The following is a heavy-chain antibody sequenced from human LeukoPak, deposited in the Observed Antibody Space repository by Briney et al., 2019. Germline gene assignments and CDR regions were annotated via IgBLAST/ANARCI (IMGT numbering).Heavy chain of an antibody. CDR2: ITTSDGNT. CDR3: AKDGGLWVSAHWGDS. D-gene: IGHD7-27*01. Sequence: GGSLRLSCAASGFTVSSNYMNWVRQAPGKGLEWVSTITTSDGNTYYADSVKGRFTVSRDNSKNTLFLQMNSLRAEDTAVYYCAKDGGLWVSAHWGDSWGRGTLVTVSS. CDR1: GFTVSSNY. J-gene: IGHJ4*02. V-gene: IGHV3-23*01.